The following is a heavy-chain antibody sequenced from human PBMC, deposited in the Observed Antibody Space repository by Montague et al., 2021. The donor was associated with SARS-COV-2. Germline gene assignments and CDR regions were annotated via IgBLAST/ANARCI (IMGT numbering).Heavy chain of an antibody. CDR2: IYNGGTT. CDR3: ATRTRYPQNDFGF. V-gene: IGHV4-39*01. J-gene: IGHJ4*02. Sequence: WVRQAPGKGLEWVGNIYNGGTTFYNPSLKSRVTIFVDTSKNQFSLKLSSVTAADTAVYYCATRTRYPQNDFGFWGQGTLVTVSS. D-gene: IGHD2-15*01.